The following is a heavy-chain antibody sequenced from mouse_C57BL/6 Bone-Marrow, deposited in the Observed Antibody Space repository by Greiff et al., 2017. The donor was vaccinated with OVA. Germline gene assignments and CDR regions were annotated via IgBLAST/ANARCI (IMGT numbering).Heavy chain of an antibody. D-gene: IGHD2-5*01. J-gene: IGHJ3*01. V-gene: IGHV3-6*01. CDR2: ISYDGSN. CDR3: ARDRDSNLFAY. CDR1: GYSITSGYY. Sequence: EVKLEESGPGLVKPSQSLSLTCSVTGYSITSGYYWNWIRQFPGNKLEWMGYISYDGSNNYNPSLKNRISITRDTSKNQFFLKLNSVTTEDTATYYCARDRDSNLFAYWGQGTLVTVSA.